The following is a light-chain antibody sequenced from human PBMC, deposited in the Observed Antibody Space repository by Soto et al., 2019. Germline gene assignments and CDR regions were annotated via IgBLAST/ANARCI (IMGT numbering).Light chain of an antibody. J-gene: IGKJ1*01. CDR2: GAS. CDR3: QQYAKAPLT. V-gene: IGKV3-20*01. Sequence: EIVMTQSPASLSVTPGERVTLSCRASQIVNNNYLAWYQQKPGQAPRLVIYGASNRATGVPDRFSASGSGTDFTLTISRLEPEDFAVYYCQQYAKAPLTFGQGTKVDIK. CDR1: QIVNNNY.